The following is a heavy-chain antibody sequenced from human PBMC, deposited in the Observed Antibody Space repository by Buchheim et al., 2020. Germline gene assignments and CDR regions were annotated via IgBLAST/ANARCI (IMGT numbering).Heavy chain of an antibody. D-gene: IGHD2-2*01. J-gene: IGHJ6*02. CDR1: GFTFSSYG. Sequence: QVQLVESGGGVVQPGRSLRLSCAASGFTFSSYGMHWVRQAPGKGLEWVAVIWYDGSNNYYAVSVKGRFTISRDNSKNTLYLQMNSLRAEDTAVYYCARGLVVHNLGYYYGMDVWGQGTT. V-gene: IGHV3-33*01. CDR3: ARGLVVHNLGYYYGMDV. CDR2: IWYDGSNN.